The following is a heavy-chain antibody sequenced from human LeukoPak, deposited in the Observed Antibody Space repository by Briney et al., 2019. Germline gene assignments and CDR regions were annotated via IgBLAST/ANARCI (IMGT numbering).Heavy chain of an antibody. CDR3: AREGGPYRPLDY. V-gene: IGHV4-39*07. Sequence: PSETLSLTCTVSGGSISSSSYYWGWIRQPPGKGLEWIGSIYYRGSTYHNPSLKSRVAISVDKSENHISLKLTSVTAADTAVYYCAREGGPYRPLDYSGQGTLVTVAS. CDR2: IYYRGST. J-gene: IGHJ4*02. CDR1: GGSISSSSYY.